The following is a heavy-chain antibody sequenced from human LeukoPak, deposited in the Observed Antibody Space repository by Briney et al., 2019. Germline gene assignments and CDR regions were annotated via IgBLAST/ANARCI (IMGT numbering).Heavy chain of an antibody. CDR1: GYTFTSYA. CDR2: INAGNGNT. V-gene: IGHV1-3*03. J-gene: IGHJ3*02. D-gene: IGHD3-22*01. Sequence: GASVKVSCKASGYTFTSYAMHWVRQAPGQRLEWMGWINAGNGNTKYSQEFQGRVTITRDTSASTAYMELSSLRSEDMAVYYCAREIREDYDSSLDALDIWGQGTMVTVSS. CDR3: AREIREDYDSSLDALDI.